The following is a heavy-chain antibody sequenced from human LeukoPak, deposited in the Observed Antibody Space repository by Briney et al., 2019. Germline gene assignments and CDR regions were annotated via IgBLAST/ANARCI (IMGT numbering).Heavy chain of an antibody. J-gene: IGHJ4*02. Sequence: GSLRLSCTASGFTFSSYAMSWVRQAPGKGLECVSTISTSGGTTYYADSVKGRFTISRDNSKNTLYLQLNSLRAEDTAVYYCAKGALYNWNDVWGQGTLVTVSS. CDR3: AKGALYNWNDV. CDR1: GFTFSSYA. V-gene: IGHV3-23*01. D-gene: IGHD1-20*01. CDR2: ISTSGGTT.